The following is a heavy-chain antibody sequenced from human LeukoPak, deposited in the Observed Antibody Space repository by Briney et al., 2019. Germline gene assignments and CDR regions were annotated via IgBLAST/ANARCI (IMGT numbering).Heavy chain of an antibody. CDR2: IYSSGSI. CDR1: GGSISSGSFY. J-gene: IGHJ4*02. D-gene: IGHD5-24*01. CDR3: ARERPGGYNNYYFDY. Sequence: SETLSLTCTVSGGSISSGSFYWSWVRQPAGKGLEWIGRIYSSGSINYNPSLKSRVTISGDTSKNQFSLKVSSVSGADTAVYYCARERPGGYNNYYFDYWGQGTLVTVS. V-gene: IGHV4-61*02.